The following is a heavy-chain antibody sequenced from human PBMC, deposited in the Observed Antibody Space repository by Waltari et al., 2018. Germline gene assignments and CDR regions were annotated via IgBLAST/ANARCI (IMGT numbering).Heavy chain of an antibody. CDR3: AKDRAGRGFTYCDY. CDR1: GFTFDDYA. V-gene: IGHV3-9*01. CDR2: ISWNSGSL. J-gene: IGHJ4*02. Sequence: EVQLVESGGGLVQPGRSLRLSCAASGFTFDDYAMHWVRQAPGKGLEWVSGISWNSGSLGDADSVKGRFTISRDNAKNSLYLQMNSLRAEDTALYYCAKDRAGRGFTYCDYWGQGTLVTVSS.